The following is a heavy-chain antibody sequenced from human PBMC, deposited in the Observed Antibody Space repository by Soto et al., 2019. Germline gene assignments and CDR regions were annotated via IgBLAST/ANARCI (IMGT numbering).Heavy chain of an antibody. CDR3: ARDREPFDP. Sequence: ASEAPSPTRPVSGGSLSRGGFYWSWIRPHPGKGLEWIGYIYYSGSTYYNPSLKSRVTISVDTSKNQFSLKLSSVTAADTAVYYCARDREPFDPWGQGTLVTVSS. V-gene: IGHV4-31*03. J-gene: IGHJ5*02. CDR2: IYYSGST. CDR1: GGSLSRGGFY. D-gene: IGHD1-26*01.